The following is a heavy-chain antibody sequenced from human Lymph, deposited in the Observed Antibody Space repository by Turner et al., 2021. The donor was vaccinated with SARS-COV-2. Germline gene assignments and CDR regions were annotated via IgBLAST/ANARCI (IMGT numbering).Heavy chain of an antibody. CDR2: ISSSSSYI. CDR1: GFSFSRYS. D-gene: IGHD3-22*01. CDR3: ARERYDSSGSESYYFDY. J-gene: IGHJ4*02. Sequence: EVQLVESGGGLVKPGVSLRLSCAASGFSFSRYSMNWVRQAPGKGLEWVSSISSSSSYIYYADSVKGRFTISRDSAKNSLYLQMNSLRAEDTAVYYCARERYDSSGSESYYFDYWGQGTLVTVSS. V-gene: IGHV3-21*01.